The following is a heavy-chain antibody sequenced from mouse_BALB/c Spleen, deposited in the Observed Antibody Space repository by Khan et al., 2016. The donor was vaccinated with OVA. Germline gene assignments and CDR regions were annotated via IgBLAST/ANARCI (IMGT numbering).Heavy chain of an antibody. CDR3: ARLLMNFDY. J-gene: IGHJ2*01. V-gene: IGHV1S81*02. D-gene: IGHD1-1*01. CDR1: GYTLTSYW. CDR2: INPSNGRT. Sequence: QVQLQQSGAELVNPGASVNLSCKASGYTLTSYWMHWVKQRPGQGLEWIGEINPSNGRTNYTEKFKSKATLTVAQSPSTAYMTLSSQTSEDSAVLYCARLLMNFDYWGQGTTLTVSS.